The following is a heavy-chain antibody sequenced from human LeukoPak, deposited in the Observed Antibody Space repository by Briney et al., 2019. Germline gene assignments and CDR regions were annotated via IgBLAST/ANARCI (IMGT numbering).Heavy chain of an antibody. D-gene: IGHD2-2*01. J-gene: IGHJ2*01. Sequence: GSLRLSCAASGFTFSSYSMNWVRQAPGKGLEWIGEINHSGSTNYNPSLKSRVTISVDTSKNQFSLKLSSVTAADTAVYYCARGRFIARKYCSSTSCQGYWYFDLWGRGTLVTVSS. CDR3: ARGRFIARKYCSSTSCQGYWYFDL. V-gene: IGHV4-34*01. CDR1: GFTFSSYS. CDR2: INHSGST.